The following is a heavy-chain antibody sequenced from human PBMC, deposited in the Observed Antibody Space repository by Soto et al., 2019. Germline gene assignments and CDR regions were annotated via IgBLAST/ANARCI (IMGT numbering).Heavy chain of an antibody. J-gene: IGHJ4*02. D-gene: IGHD4-17*01. Sequence: DVQLLESGGGSAQPGGSLRLSCVVSGFTFRNYAMTWVRLSPGRGLECVSTITGSGGTTKYADSAKGRFTISRDNSKSTLYLQMKKVRVEDTALYYCVNAEDDYGDGYHFESWGQGTLVTVSS. CDR2: ITGSGGTT. V-gene: IGHV3-23*01. CDR3: VNAEDDYGDGYHFES. CDR1: GFTFRNYA.